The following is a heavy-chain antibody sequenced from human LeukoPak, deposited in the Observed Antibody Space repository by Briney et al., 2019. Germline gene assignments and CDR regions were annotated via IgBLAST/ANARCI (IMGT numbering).Heavy chain of an antibody. CDR2: INPNSGGT. J-gene: IGHJ5*02. D-gene: IGHD6-19*01. V-gene: IGHV1-2*06. CDR1: GYTFTGYY. Sequence: GASVKVSCKASGYTFTGYYMHWVRQAPGQGLEWMGRINPNSGGTNYAQKFQGRVTMTRDTSISTAYMELSRLRSDDTAVYYCARDRFWGVAVAGYNNWFDPWGQGTLVTVSS. CDR3: ARDRFWGVAVAGYNNWFDP.